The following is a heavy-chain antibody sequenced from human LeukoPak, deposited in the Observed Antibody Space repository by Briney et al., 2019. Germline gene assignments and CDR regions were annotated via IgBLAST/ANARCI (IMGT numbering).Heavy chain of an antibody. V-gene: IGHV1-2*02. D-gene: IGHD6-6*01. CDR2: INPNSGGT. CDR1: GYTFTGYY. J-gene: IGHJ6*03. CDR3: ARDLSSPGYYYCYYMDV. Sequence: GASVKVSCKASGYTFTGYYMHWVRQAPGQGLEWMGWINPNSGGTNYAQKFQGRVTMTRDTSISTAYMELSRLRSDDTAVYYCARDLSSPGYYYCYYMDVWGKGTTVTVSS.